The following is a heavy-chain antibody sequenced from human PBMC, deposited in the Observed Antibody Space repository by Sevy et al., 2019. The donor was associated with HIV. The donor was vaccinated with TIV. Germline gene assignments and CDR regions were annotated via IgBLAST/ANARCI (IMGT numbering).Heavy chain of an antibody. J-gene: IGHJ4*02. D-gene: IGHD6-19*01. CDR3: AKVREQWLVREAFDY. V-gene: IGHV3-30*18. CDR1: GFTFSSYG. Sequence: GGSLRLSCAASGFTFSSYGMHWVRQAPGKGLEWVAGISYDGSNKYYADPVKGRFTISRDNSKNTLYLQMNSLRAEDTAVYYCAKVREQWLVREAFDYWGQGTLVTVSS. CDR2: ISYDGSNK.